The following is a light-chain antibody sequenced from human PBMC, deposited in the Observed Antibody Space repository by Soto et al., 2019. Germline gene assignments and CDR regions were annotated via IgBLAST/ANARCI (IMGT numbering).Light chain of an antibody. V-gene: IGLV1-47*01. J-gene: IGLJ1*01. CDR1: SSNIGRDY. Sequence: QSVLTQPPSVSGTPGQRVNISCSGSSSNIGRDYVYWYQQFPGTAPKLLIYRGNQRPSGVPDRFSGSKSGTSASLAISGLRSDDESDYYCVAWDDILSGDVFGTGTKLTVL. CDR3: VAWDDILSGDV. CDR2: RGN.